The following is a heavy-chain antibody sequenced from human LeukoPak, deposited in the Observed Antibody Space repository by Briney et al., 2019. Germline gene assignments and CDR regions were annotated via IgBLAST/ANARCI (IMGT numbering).Heavy chain of an antibody. CDR2: IKSKTDGGTT. D-gene: IGHD2-2*01. J-gene: IGHJ5*02. Sequence: GGSLRLSCAASGFTFSNAWMSWVRQAPGKGLEWVGRIKSKTDGGTTDYAAPVKGRFTISRDDSKNTLYLQMNSLKAEDTAVYYCTTVPIDIVVVPAAPWGQGTLVTVSS. CDR3: TTVPIDIVVVPAAP. CDR1: GFTFSNAW. V-gene: IGHV3-15*01.